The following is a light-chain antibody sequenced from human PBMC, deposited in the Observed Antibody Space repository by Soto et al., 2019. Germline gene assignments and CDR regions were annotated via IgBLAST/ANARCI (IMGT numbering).Light chain of an antibody. CDR3: GSWDSSLSAYV. V-gene: IGLV1-51*01. CDR1: SSNIGGNS. J-gene: IGLJ1*01. CDR2: DDN. Sequence: QSVMTQPPSVSVAPGQKVTISCSESSSNIGGNSVSWYQQLPGTAPKLLIYDDNKRPSGIPDRFSGSKSGTSATLGITGFQTGDEADYYCGSWDSSLSAYVFGTGTKLTVL.